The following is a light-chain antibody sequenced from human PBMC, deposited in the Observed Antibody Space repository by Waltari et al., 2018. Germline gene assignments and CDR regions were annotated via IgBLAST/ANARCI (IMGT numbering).Light chain of an antibody. V-gene: IGLV2-14*03. Sequence: QSALTQPASVSGSPGQSITISCTGTSSDVGGYNYVSWYQQHPGKAPKLMIYDVSNRPSGVSTRFSSAKSGKPASLTISGLQPEDEADYYCNSFTSSSTVVFGGGTKLTVL. J-gene: IGLJ3*02. CDR2: DVS. CDR1: SSDVGGYNY. CDR3: NSFTSSSTVV.